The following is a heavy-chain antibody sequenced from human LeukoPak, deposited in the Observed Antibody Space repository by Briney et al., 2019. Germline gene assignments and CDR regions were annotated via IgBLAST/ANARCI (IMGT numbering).Heavy chain of an antibody. V-gene: IGHV4-4*07. CDR3: ARARYYDYVWGSYRHYYFDY. Sequence: SETLSLTCTVSGVSISSYYWSWIRQPAGKGLEWIGRIYTSGSTNYNPSLKSRVTISVDTSKNQFSLKLSSVTAADTAVYYCARARYYDYVWGSYRHYYFDYWGQGTLVTVSS. D-gene: IGHD3-16*02. CDR1: GVSISSYY. J-gene: IGHJ4*02. CDR2: IYTSGST.